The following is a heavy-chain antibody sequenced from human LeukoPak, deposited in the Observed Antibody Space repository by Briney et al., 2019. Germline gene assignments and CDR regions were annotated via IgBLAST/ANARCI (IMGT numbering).Heavy chain of an antibody. V-gene: IGHV4-59*12. Sequence: SETLFLTCTVSGGSISSYYWSWIRQPPGKGLERMGDIYYSRSTNYNPSLKSRLTISVDTSKNQLSLKLSTVTAADTAVYYCAREKKDHWDNGTYYREYFEQWGQGTLVTVSS. CDR2: IYYSRST. CDR3: AREKKDHWDNGTYYREYFEQ. CDR1: GGSISSYY. D-gene: IGHD2/OR15-2a*01. J-gene: IGHJ1*01.